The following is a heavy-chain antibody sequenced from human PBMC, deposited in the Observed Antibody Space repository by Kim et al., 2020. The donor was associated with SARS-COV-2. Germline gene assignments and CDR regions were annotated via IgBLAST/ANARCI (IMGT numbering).Heavy chain of an antibody. CDR2: IRSKAYGGTT. CDR3: TTNYYDSSGYLDY. CDR1: GFTFGDYA. J-gene: IGHJ4*02. D-gene: IGHD3-22*01. V-gene: IGHV3-49*03. Sequence: GALRLSCTASGFTFGDYAMSWFRQAPGKGLEWVGFIRSKAYGGTTEYAASVKGRFTISRDDSKSIAYLQMNSLKTEDTAVYYCTTNYYDSSGYLDYWGQGTLVTVSS.